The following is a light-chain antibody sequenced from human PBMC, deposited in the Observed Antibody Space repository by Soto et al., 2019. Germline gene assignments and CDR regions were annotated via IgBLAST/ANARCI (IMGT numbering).Light chain of an antibody. CDR2: GAS. J-gene: IGKJ1*01. V-gene: IGKV3-15*01. CDR3: QQYNNWPPT. CDR1: QSNSSN. Sequence: EVVMTQSPATRSVSPGERATLSCRASQSNSSNLAWYQQKPGQGPRLLIFGASTRATGIPARFSGSGSGTEFTLTISSLQSEDFATYYCQQYNNWPPTFGQGTKVEIK.